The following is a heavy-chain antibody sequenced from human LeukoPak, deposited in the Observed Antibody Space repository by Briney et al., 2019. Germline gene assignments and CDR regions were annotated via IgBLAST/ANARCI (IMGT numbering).Heavy chain of an antibody. CDR2: IIPAFGSS. CDR1: GGTFSKYA. CDR3: ARVGPLGGSSWYAGILGYSDF. Sequence: VASVKVSCKASGGTFSKYAINWVRQAPGKGLEWMGGIIPAFGSSNYAQKFQGRVTLTTDTSTNTAYMEMSSLRSEDTAVYYCARVGPLGGSSWYAGILGYSDFWGQGTLATVSS. J-gene: IGHJ4*02. D-gene: IGHD6-13*01. V-gene: IGHV1-69*05.